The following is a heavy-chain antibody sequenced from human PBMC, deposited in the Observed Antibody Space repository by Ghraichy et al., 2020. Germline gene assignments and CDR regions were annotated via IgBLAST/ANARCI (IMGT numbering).Heavy chain of an antibody. CDR3: ARDLGVWSGQNYGMDV. Sequence: SETLSLTCTVSGGSISSGGYYWSWIRQHPGKGLEWIGYIYYSGSTYYNPSLKSRVTISVDTSKNQFSLKLSSVTAADTAVYYCARDLGVWSGQNYGMDVWGQGTTVTVSS. J-gene: IGHJ6*02. V-gene: IGHV4-31*03. D-gene: IGHD3-3*01. CDR1: GGSISSGGYY. CDR2: IYYSGST.